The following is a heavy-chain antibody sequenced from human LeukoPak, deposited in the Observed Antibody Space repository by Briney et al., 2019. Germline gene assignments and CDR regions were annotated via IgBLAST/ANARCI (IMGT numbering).Heavy chain of an antibody. CDR3: ARGRHNYYFDC. Sequence: GGSLRLSCAASGFTVSSNYMSWVRQAPGKGLEWVSVIYSGGSTHYPDSVKGRFTISRDNSRNTLYLQMNSLRAEDTAVYYCARGRHNYYFDCWGQGTLVTVSS. D-gene: IGHD1-20*01. V-gene: IGHV3-66*01. CDR1: GFTVSSNY. CDR2: IYSGGST. J-gene: IGHJ4*02.